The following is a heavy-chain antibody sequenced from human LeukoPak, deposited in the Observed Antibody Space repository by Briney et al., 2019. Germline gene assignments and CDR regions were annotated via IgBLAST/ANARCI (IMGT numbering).Heavy chain of an antibody. D-gene: IGHD6-13*01. CDR3: ARGSIAAAGRDWFDP. CDR1: GYTFTGYY. V-gene: IGHV1-2*02. J-gene: IGHJ5*02. Sequence: ASVTVSCKASGYTFTGYYMHWVRQAPGQGLEWMGWINPNSGGTNYAQKFQGRVTMTRDTSISTAYMELSRLRSDDTAVYYCARGSIAAAGRDWFDPWGQGTLVTVSS. CDR2: INPNSGGT.